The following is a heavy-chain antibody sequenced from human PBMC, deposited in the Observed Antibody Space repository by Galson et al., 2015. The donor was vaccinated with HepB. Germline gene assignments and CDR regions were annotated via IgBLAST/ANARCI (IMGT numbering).Heavy chain of an antibody. Sequence: SLRLSCAASGFTFSSYAMHWVRQAPGKGLEYVSAISSNGGSTYYADSVKGRFTISRDNSKNTLYLQMSSLRAEDTAVYYCVKDHPNYGSGITPYNWFDPWGQGTLVTVSS. D-gene: IGHD3-10*01. J-gene: IGHJ5*02. CDR3: VKDHPNYGSGITPYNWFDP. CDR2: ISSNGGST. CDR1: GFTFSSYA. V-gene: IGHV3-64D*06.